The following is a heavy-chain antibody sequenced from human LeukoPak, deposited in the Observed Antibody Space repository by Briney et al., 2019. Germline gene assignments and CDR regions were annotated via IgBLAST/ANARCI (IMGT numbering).Heavy chain of an antibody. V-gene: IGHV4-31*03. CDR3: ARQRGYDSDGTGSFDS. CDR1: GGSIGGTGSY. Sequence: PSETLSLTCSVSGGSIGGTGSYWTWIRQQPGKDLDWIGYIYSTGSTSFNPSLRSRVSMSVDTSANQFSLRLSSVTAADRGVYFCARQRGYDSDGTGSFDSWGQGILVTVSS. J-gene: IGHJ4*02. D-gene: IGHD6-19*01. CDR2: IYSTGST.